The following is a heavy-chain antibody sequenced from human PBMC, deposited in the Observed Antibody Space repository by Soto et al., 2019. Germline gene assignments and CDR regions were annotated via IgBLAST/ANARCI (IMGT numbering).Heavy chain of an antibody. CDR3: ARDWRAVNKDFDY. CDR2: IRARADGGTT. CDR1: GFTFGDFN. D-gene: IGHD3-10*01. J-gene: IGHJ4*02. Sequence: GGSLRLSCTAAGFTFGDFNINGYRQAPGKGLEFVGFIRARADGGTTEYAASMKGRFTISRDDSKSIAYLQINSLKIEDTALYYCARDWRAVNKDFDYWGQGTLVTVSS. V-gene: IGHV3-49*03.